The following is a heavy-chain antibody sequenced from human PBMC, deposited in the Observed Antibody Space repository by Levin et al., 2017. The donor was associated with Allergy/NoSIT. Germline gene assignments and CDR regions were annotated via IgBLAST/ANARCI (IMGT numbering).Heavy chain of an antibody. V-gene: IGHV3-33*01. CDR2: IWYDGSNK. CDR3: ARDKDVLLWFGERSGFDY. D-gene: IGHD3-10*01. J-gene: IGHJ4*02. Sequence: GGSLRLSCAASGFTVSSYGMHWVRQAPGKGLEWVAVIWYDGSNKYYADSVKGRFTISRDNSKNTLYLQMNSLRAEDTAVYYCARDKDVLLWFGERSGFDYWGQGTLVTVSS. CDR1: GFTVSSYG.